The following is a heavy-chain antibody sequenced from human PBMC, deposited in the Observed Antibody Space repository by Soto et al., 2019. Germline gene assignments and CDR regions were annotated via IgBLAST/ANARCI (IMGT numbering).Heavy chain of an antibody. CDR1: GGSISSYY. Sequence: SETLSLTCTVSGGSISSYYWSWIRQPLGKGLEWIGYIYYTGSTNYNPSLKSRVTISVDTSKNQFSLKLSSVTAADTAVYYCARAGYNIDYWGQGTLVTVSS. D-gene: IGHD5-12*01. J-gene: IGHJ4*02. V-gene: IGHV4-59*01. CDR2: IYYTGST. CDR3: ARAGYNIDY.